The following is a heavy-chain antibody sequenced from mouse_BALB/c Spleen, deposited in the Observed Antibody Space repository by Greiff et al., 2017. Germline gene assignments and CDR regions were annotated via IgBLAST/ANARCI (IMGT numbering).Heavy chain of an antibody. CDR2: IYPGNVNT. D-gene: IGHD1-1*01. Sequence: VQLQESGPELVKPGASVRISCKASGYTFTSYYIHWVKQRPGQGLEWIGWIYPGNVNTKYNEKFKGKATLTADKSSSTAYMQLSSLTSEDSAVYCCAREYHGSSYAMDYWGQGTSVTVSS. V-gene: IGHV1S56*01. CDR3: AREYHGSSYAMDY. J-gene: IGHJ4*01. CDR1: GYTFTSYY.